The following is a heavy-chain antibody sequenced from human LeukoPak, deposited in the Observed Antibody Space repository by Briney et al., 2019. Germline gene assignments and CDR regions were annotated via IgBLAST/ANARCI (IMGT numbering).Heavy chain of an antibody. J-gene: IGHJ4*02. CDR2: ISGSGGST. CDR1: GFTFSSYA. CDR3: AKALPRYYYDSSGYAADY. V-gene: IGHV3-23*01. Sequence: SGGSLRLSCAASGFTFSSYAMSWVRQAPGKGLEWVSAISGSGGSTYYADSVKGRFTISRDNSKNTLYLQMNSLRAEDTAVYYCAKALPRYYYDSSGYAADYWGQGTLVTVSS. D-gene: IGHD3-22*01.